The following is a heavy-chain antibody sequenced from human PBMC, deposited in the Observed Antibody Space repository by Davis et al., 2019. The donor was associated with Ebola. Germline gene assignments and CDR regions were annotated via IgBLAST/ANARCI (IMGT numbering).Heavy chain of an antibody. CDR2: ISYDGSTE. Sequence: GESLKISCAASGFTFSSYAIHWVRQAPGKGLDWVAVISYDGSTEYYADSVRGRFTISRDNSKNTLYLQMNNLRAEDTAVYYCARMGYLPYYETLTVGAYHMDVWGKGTTVTVSS. D-gene: IGHD3-9*01. CDR1: GFTFSSYA. V-gene: IGHV3-30-3*01. CDR3: ARMGYLPYYETLTVGAYHMDV. J-gene: IGHJ6*03.